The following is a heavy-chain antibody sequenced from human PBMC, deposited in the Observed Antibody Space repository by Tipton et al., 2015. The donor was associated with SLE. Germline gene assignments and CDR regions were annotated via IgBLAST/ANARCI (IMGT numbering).Heavy chain of an antibody. Sequence: TLSLTCAVYGGSFSGYYGSWIRQPPGKGLEWIGEINHSGSTNYNPSLKSRVTISVDTSKNQFSLKLSSVTAADTAVYYCARRISSGWWSYWGQGNLVTVSS. CDR3: ARRISSGWWSY. CDR2: INHSGST. CDR1: GGSFSGYY. V-gene: IGHV4-34*01. J-gene: IGHJ4*02. D-gene: IGHD6-19*01.